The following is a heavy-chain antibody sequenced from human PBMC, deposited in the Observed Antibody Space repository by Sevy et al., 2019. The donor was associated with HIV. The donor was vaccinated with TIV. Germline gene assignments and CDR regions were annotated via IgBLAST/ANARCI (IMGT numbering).Heavy chain of an antibody. V-gene: IGHV4-39*01. CDR1: GGSIGSNSFY. Sequence: SETLSLTCTVSGGSIGSNSFYWGWIRQPPGKELEWIRTVSYGGSTYYNPSLRSRVTISVDASKKQFSLKLSSVTAADTAVYYCARQKVRSAYYYDTSGRQGKADFDSWGQGTLVTVSS. CDR3: ARQKVRSAYYYDTSGRQGKADFDS. J-gene: IGHJ4*02. CDR2: VSYGGST. D-gene: IGHD3-22*01.